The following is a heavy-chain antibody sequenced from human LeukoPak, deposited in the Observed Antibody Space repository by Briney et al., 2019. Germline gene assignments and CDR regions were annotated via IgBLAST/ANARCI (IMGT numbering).Heavy chain of an antibody. V-gene: IGHV1-69*02. CDR1: GGTFSSYT. CDR2: IIPILGIA. J-gene: IGHJ6*03. D-gene: IGHD2-2*01. Sequence: SVKVSCKASGGTFSSYTISWVRQAPGQGLEWMGRIIPILGIANYAQKFQGRVTITAEKSTSTAYMELSSLRSEDTAVYYCAYSCSSTSCYPYYYYMDVWGKGTTVTVSS. CDR3: AYSCSSTSCYPYYYYMDV.